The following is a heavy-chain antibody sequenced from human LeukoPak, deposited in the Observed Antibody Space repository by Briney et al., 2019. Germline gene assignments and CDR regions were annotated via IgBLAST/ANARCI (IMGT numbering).Heavy chain of an antibody. V-gene: IGHV1-69*13. CDR3: ARDPLPREYYYDSSGYNYYFDY. Sequence: ASVKVSCKASGGTFSSYAISWVRQAPGQGLEWMGGIIPIFGTANYAQKFQGRVTITADESTSTAYMELSSLRSEDTAVYYCARDPLPREYYYDSSGYNYYFDYWGQGTLVTVSP. CDR1: GGTFSSYA. CDR2: IIPIFGTA. D-gene: IGHD3-22*01. J-gene: IGHJ4*02.